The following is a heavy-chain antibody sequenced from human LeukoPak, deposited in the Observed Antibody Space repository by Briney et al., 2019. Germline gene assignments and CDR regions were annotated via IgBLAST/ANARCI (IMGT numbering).Heavy chain of an antibody. Sequence: GGSLRLSCAASGFTFSSYAMSWIRQAPGKGLEWVSAISGSGGNTYYTDSVKGRFTISRDNSKNTLFLQINSLRAEDTAVYYCAKQELGIFQVSDYWGEGTLVTVSS. CDR1: GFTFSSYA. J-gene: IGHJ4*02. D-gene: IGHD6-13*01. CDR2: ISGSGGNT. V-gene: IGHV3-23*01. CDR3: AKQELGIFQVSDY.